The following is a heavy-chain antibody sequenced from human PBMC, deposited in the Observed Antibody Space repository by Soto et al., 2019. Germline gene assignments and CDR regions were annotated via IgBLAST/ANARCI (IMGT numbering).Heavy chain of an antibody. CDR3: ARDIALGILTGSNRGPDVDY. D-gene: IGHD3-9*01. CDR2: ISYDGSNK. Sequence: GGSLRLSCAASGFTFSSYAMHWVRQAPGKGLEWVAVISYDGSNKYYADSVKGRFTISRDNSKNTLYLQMNSLRAEDTAVYYCARDIALGILTGSNRGPDVDYWGQGTLVTVSS. CDR1: GFTFSSYA. J-gene: IGHJ4*02. V-gene: IGHV3-30-3*01.